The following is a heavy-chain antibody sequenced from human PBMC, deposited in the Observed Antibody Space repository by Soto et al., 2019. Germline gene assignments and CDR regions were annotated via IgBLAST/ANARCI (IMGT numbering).Heavy chain of an antibody. V-gene: IGHV1-46*01. D-gene: IGHD2-15*01. CDR1: GYIFTAYS. J-gene: IGHJ1*01. CDR2: VNPSGGSA. CDR3: AREENCRGGTCYSEYFHH. Sequence: QVQLVQSGAEVKKPGASVKVSCKTSGYIFTAYSMHWVRQAPGQGLEWMGVVNPSGGSAHYAQSFEGRVTLTRDTSTSTFYMELSSLRSEDTAVYYCAREENCRGGTCYSEYFHHWGQGPLVTDSS.